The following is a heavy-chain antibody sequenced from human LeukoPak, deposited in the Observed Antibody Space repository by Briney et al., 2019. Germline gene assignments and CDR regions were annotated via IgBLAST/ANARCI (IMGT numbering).Heavy chain of an antibody. J-gene: IGHJ4*02. D-gene: IGHD5-18*01. Sequence: TGGSLRLSCAASGFTFSSYGMHWVRQAPGKGLEWVAFIRYDGSNKYYADSVKGRFTISRDNSKNTLYLQINSLRAEDTAVYYCAKVSLGYSYGRPPFDYWAREPWSPSPQ. CDR1: GFTFSSYG. CDR3: AKVSLGYSYGRPPFDY. CDR2: IRYDGSNK. V-gene: IGHV3-30*02.